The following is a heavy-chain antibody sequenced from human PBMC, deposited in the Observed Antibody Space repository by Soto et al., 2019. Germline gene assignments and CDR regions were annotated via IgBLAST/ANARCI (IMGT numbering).Heavy chain of an antibody. V-gene: IGHV4-59*08. D-gene: IGHD6-13*01. CDR1: GASISSYY. CDR2: IYHSGNT. Sequence: SETLSLTCTVSGASISSYYWSWIRQPPGKGLEWIGYIYHSGNTNYNPSLKSRVTISDDTSKNQFSLKLTSVTAADTAVYYCARHVRAAPGADAFDIWGQGTMVTVSS. J-gene: IGHJ3*02. CDR3: ARHVRAAPGADAFDI.